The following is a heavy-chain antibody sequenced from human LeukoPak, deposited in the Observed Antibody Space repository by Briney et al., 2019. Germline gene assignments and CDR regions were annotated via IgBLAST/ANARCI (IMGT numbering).Heavy chain of an antibody. Sequence: GGSLRLSCAASGFTFSRYSMNWVRQAPGKGLEWVSSISSSSYIYYVDSVKGRFTISRDNAKTSLYLQMNSLRAEDTAVYYCARDRLIYGDYGDAFDIWGQGTMVTVSS. V-gene: IGHV3-21*01. CDR1: GFTFSRYS. J-gene: IGHJ3*02. CDR3: ARDRLIYGDYGDAFDI. D-gene: IGHD4-17*01. CDR2: ISSSSYI.